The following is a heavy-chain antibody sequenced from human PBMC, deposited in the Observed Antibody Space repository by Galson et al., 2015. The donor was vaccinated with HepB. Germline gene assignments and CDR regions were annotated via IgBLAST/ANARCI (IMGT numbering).Heavy chain of an antibody. J-gene: IGHJ4*02. CDR1: GYSFTNYW. D-gene: IGHD1-26*01. V-gene: IGHV5-51*01. Sequence: QSGAEVKEPGESLKISCKGSGYSFTNYWIGWVRQMPGEGLEWVAIIYPGDSDARYGPSLQGQVTISADKSISTAYLQWSSLKASDTAIYYCARHKGRSDSGSYYSFDYWGQGTLVTVSS. CDR2: IYPGDSDA. CDR3: ARHKGRSDSGSYYSFDY.